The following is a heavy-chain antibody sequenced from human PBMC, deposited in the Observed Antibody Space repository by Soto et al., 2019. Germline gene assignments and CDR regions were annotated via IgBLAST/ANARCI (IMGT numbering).Heavy chain of an antibody. CDR1: GCSISSGTYY. D-gene: IGHD6-6*01. CDR3: ARHADRGQLVTGFDY. CDR2: IFYSGST. J-gene: IGHJ4*02. Sequence: SETLSLTCTVSGCSISSGTYYWGWIRQPPGEGLEWIGSIFYSGSTYYNPSLKSRVTISVDTSKNQVSLKLSPVTAADTAVYYCARHADRGQLVTGFDYWGQGTLVTVSS. V-gene: IGHV4-39*01.